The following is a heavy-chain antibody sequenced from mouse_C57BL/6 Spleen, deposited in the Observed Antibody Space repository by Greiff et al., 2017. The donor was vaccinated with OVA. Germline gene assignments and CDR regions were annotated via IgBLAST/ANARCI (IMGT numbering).Heavy chain of an antibody. CDR1: GYTFTSYW. J-gene: IGHJ2*01. V-gene: IGHV1-50*01. CDR3: AREDYGVDY. D-gene: IGHD2-4*01. Sequence: VQLQQPGAELVKPGASVKLSCKASGYTFTSYWMQWVKQRPGQGLEWIGEIDPSDSYTNYNQKFKGKATLTVDTSSSTAYMQLSSLTSEDSAVYYCAREDYGVDYWGQGTTLTVSS. CDR2: IDPSDSYT.